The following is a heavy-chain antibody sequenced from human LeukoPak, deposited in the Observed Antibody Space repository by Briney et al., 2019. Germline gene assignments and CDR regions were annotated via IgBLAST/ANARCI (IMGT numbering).Heavy chain of an antibody. CDR1: GFTFDNYA. CDR3: ARDSQEFFQH. CDR2: ISGDGGST. J-gene: IGHJ1*01. V-gene: IGHV3-43*02. Sequence: PGGSLRLSCAASGFTFDNYAIHWVSQAPGKGLEWVSLISGDGGSTYYADSMKGRFTISRDNSKNSLYLQMNSLRAEDTALYYCARDSQEFFQHWGQGTLVTVSS.